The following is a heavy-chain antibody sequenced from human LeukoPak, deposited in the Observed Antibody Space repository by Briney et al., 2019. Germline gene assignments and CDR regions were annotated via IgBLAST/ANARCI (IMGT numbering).Heavy chain of an antibody. V-gene: IGHV3-30-3*01. CDR3: AISSGWLYY. CDR1: GFTFSSYA. D-gene: IGHD6-19*01. CDR2: ISYDGSNK. J-gene: IGHJ4*02. Sequence: GGSLRLSCAASGFTFSSYAMLWVRQAPGKGLEWVAVISYDGSNKYYADSVKGRFTISRDNSKNTLYLQMNSLRAEDTAVYYCAISSGWLYYWGQGTLVTVSS.